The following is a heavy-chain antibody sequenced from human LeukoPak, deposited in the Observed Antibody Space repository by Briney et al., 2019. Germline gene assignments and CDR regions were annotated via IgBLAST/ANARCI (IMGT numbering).Heavy chain of an antibody. D-gene: IGHD2-2*01. J-gene: IGHJ5*02. CDR3: ARDLRVPAPNWFDP. V-gene: IGHV4-4*07. CDR2: IYTSVST. Sequence: SETQSLTCTVSGGSISSYYWSWIRQPAGKGLEWIGRIYTSVSTNYNPSLKRRVTMSVDTSKNQFSLKLSSVTDADTAVYYCARDLRVPAPNWFDPWGQGTLVTVSS. CDR1: GGSISSYY.